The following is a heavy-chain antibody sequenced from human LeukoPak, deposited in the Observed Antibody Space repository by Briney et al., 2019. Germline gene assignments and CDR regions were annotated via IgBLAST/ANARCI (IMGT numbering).Heavy chain of an antibody. V-gene: IGHV4-30-2*01. D-gene: IGHD2-15*01. CDR1: GGSISSGGYS. CDR3: ASSLSGAYYFDY. CDR2: IYHSGST. Sequence: SQTPSLTCAVSGGSISSGGYSWSWIRQPPGTGLEWIGYIYHSGSTYYNPSLKSRVTISVDRSKNQFSLKLSSVTAADTAVYYCASSLSGAYYFDYWGQGTLVTVSS. J-gene: IGHJ4*02.